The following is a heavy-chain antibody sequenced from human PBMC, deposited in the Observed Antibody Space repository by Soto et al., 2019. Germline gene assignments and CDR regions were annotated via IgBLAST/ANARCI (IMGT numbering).Heavy chain of an antibody. J-gene: IGHJ6*02. CDR3: AKVPIFGVVSRSYGMDV. D-gene: IGHD3-3*02. CDR1: GFTFSSYA. CDR2: ISGSGTST. Sequence: GGSLRLSCAASGFTFSSYAVSWVHQAPGKGLEWVSGISGSGTSTYYADSVKGRFTISRDNSKNTLYLQMNSLRAEDTAVYYFAKVPIFGVVSRSYGMDVWGQGTTVTVSS. V-gene: IGHV3-23*01.